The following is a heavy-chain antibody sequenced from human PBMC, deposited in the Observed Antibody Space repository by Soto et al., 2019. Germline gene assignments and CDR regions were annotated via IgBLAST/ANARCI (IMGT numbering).Heavy chain of an antibody. J-gene: IGHJ4*02. Sequence: KASETLSLTCTVSGASISNYYWSWIRQPAGKGLEWIGRVSTSGSTNYNPSLKSRVTMSVDTSKNQFSLMLNSVTAADTAVYYCRRDFDYWGQGTLVTVSS. CDR2: VSTSGST. D-gene: IGHD6-6*01. CDR3: RRDFDY. V-gene: IGHV4-4*07. CDR1: GASISNYY.